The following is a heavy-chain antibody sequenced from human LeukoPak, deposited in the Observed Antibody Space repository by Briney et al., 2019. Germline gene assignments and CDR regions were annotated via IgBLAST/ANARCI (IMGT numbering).Heavy chain of an antibody. CDR2: ISSSSNTI. Sequence: GGSLRLSCAASGFTFSSYAMSWVRQAPGKGLEWVSYISSSSNTIHYADSVKGRFTISRDNVKNSLYLQMNSLRAEDTAIYYCARDLETYHYGSGSYRPFHYWGQGTLVTVSS. CDR1: GFTFSSYA. J-gene: IGHJ4*02. V-gene: IGHV3-48*04. CDR3: ARDLETYHYGSGSYRPFHY. D-gene: IGHD3-10*01.